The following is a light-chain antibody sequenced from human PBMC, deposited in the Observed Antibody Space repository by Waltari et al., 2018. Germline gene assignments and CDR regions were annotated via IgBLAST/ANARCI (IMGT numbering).Light chain of an antibody. CDR2: DAS. V-gene: IGKV3-20*01. CDR1: QSISKY. Sequence: EIMLTQSPGTLSLSPGERATLPCRASQSISKYLPWYQQKPGQAPRLLIYDASIRATGIPDRFSGSGYGTDFSLTISRLEPEDYAVYYCQKYGSLPATFGRGTKVEIK. CDR3: QKYGSLPAT. J-gene: IGKJ1*01.